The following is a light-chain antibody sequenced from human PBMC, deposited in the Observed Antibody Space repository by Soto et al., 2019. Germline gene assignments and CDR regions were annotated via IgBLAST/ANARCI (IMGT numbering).Light chain of an antibody. J-gene: IGLJ2*01. V-gene: IGLV2-8*01. CDR1: SSDVGGYNY. CDR3: SSYAGSNNVV. CDR2: EVS. Sequence: QSALTQPPSASGSPGQSVTISCTGNSSDVGGYNYVSWYQQHPGKAPKVMIYEVSKRPSGVPDRFSGSKSGNTASLTVSGLQAEDEADYYCSSYAGSNNVVFGGGTKLTVL.